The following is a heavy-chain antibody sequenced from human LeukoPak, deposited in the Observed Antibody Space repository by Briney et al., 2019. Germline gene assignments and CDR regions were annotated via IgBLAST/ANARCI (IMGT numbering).Heavy chain of an antibody. D-gene: IGHD3-10*01. CDR2: IYYSGST. CDR3: ARGVLLWFGGPYYFDY. CDR1: GYSISSGYY. J-gene: IGHJ4*02. V-gene: IGHV4-61*01. Sequence: SETLSLTCSVAGYSISSGYYWGWIRQPPGKGLEWIGYIYYSGSTNYNPSLKSRVTISVDTSKNQFSLKLSSVTAADTAVYYCARGVLLWFGGPYYFDYWGQGTLVTVSS.